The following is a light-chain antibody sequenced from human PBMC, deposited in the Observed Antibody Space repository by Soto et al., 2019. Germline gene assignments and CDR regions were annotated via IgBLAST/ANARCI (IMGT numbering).Light chain of an antibody. J-gene: IGKJ4*01. Sequence: IQLTQSPSSLSASVGDRVTITCRASQDINSYLAWYQQKPGKAPNLLIYAGTSLQSGVPSRFSGSGSGTEFTLPISSLQPEDFATYYCQQLHLYPSTFGGGTKVE. CDR2: AGT. CDR3: QQLHLYPST. V-gene: IGKV1-9*01. CDR1: QDINSY.